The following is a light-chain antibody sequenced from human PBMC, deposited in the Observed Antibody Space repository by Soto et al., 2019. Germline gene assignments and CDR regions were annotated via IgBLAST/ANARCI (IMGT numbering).Light chain of an antibody. CDR3: ISYTGSSTSYV. J-gene: IGLJ1*01. V-gene: IGLV2-14*01. CDR2: GVS. CDR1: RSDIGSYND. Sequence: QSALTQPASVSGSPGQASTISCSGTRSDIGSYNDVAWYQQFPGKTPKILIYGVSTRPAGVSSRFSGSKSGNTASLTIAGLQAVDEADYYCISYTGSSTSYVFGSGTKLTVL.